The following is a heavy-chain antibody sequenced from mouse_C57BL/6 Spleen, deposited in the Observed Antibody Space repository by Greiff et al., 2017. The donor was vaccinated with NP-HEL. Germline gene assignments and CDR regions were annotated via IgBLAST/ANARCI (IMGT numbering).Heavy chain of an antibody. Sequence: EVQLQQSGPELVKPGASVKISCKASGYTFHDYYLNWVKQSHGTSLEWIGDINPNNGGTIYNQKFMGKATLTVDKAASTAYMELRSLTSEDSAVYYCARVGLRYFDYWGQGTTLTVSS. CDR3: ARVGLRYFDY. D-gene: IGHD1-1*01. V-gene: IGHV1-26*01. J-gene: IGHJ2*01. CDR1: GYTFHDYY. CDR2: INPNNGGT.